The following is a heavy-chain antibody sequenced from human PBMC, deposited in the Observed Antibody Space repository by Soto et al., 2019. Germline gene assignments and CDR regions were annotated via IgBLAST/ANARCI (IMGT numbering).Heavy chain of an antibody. Sequence: SETLSLTCAVYGGSFSGYYWSWIRQPPGKGLEWIGEINHSGSTNYNPSLKSRVTISVDTSKNQFSLKLSSVTAADTAVYYCARGDNYGDYTLQWGQGTLVTVSS. V-gene: IGHV4-34*01. CDR1: GGSFSGYY. D-gene: IGHD4-17*01. CDR2: INHSGST. J-gene: IGHJ4*02. CDR3: ARGDNYGDYTLQ.